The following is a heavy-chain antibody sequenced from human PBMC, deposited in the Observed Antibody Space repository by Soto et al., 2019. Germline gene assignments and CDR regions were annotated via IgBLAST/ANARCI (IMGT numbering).Heavy chain of an antibody. CDR1: GYSFTSYW. D-gene: IGHD2-15*01. J-gene: IGHJ6*02. Sequence: PGESLKISCKGSGYSFTSYWISWVRQMPGKGLEWMGRIDPSDSYTNYSPSFQGHVTISADKSISTAYLQWSSLKASDTAMYYCARHSYDPTHLTKLGYCSGGSCYSYYYGMDVWGQGTTVTVSS. CDR2: IDPSDSYT. V-gene: IGHV5-10-1*01. CDR3: ARHSYDPTHLTKLGYCSGGSCYSYYYGMDV.